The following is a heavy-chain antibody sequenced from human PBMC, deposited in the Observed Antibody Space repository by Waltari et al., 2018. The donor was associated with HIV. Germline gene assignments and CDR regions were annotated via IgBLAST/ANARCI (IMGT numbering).Heavy chain of an antibody. CDR3: AHRRDYASSPKEDGFDY. CDR1: GFSLSTSTVG. CDR2: IYWDDDK. D-gene: IGHD3-22*01. V-gene: IGHV2-5*02. Sequence: QITLKESGPTLVKPTQTLTLTCTFSGFSLSTSTVGVGWIRQPPGKALEWLALIYWDDDKRYSPSLKRRLTITKDTSKNQVFLTVTNMDPVDTATYYCAHRRDYASSPKEDGFDYWCQGTLVTVSS. J-gene: IGHJ4*02.